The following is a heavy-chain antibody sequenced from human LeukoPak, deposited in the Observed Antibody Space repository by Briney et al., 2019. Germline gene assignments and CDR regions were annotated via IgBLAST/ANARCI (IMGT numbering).Heavy chain of an antibody. CDR1: GYTFATYG. J-gene: IGHJ4*02. CDR3: AKVAGDRMDY. Sequence: ASVKVSCKASGYTFATYGFCWVRQAPGHGLEWMGLISANTEKTDYAQKFQGRVAMTTDTSTSTAYMELRSLRPNDTAVYVCAKVAGDRMDYWGEGTLVTVSS. D-gene: IGHD6-13*01. CDR2: ISANTEKT. V-gene: IGHV1-18*01.